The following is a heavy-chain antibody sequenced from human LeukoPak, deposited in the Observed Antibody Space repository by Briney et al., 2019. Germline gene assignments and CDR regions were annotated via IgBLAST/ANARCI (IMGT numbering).Heavy chain of an antibody. CDR3: AEWNFVYWYFDL. J-gene: IGHJ2*01. CDR2: ISGSGGST. Sequence: PGGSLRLSCAASGFTFSSYAMSWVRQVPGKGLEWVSSISGSGGSTYYADSVKGRFTISRDNSKNTLYLQMNSLRAEDTALYYCAEWNFVYWYFDLWGRGTLVTVSS. V-gene: IGHV3-23*01. CDR1: GFTFSSYA. D-gene: IGHD1-1*01.